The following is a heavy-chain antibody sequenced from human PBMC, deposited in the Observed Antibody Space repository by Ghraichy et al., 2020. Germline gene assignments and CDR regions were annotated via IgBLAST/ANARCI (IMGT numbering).Heavy chain of an antibody. Sequence: GGSLRLSCAASGFTFSDYYMSWIRQAPGKGLEWVSYISSSGSTIYYADSVKGRFTISRDNAKNSLYLQMNSLRAEDTAVYYCASYAGYSYGYKDAFDIWGQGTMVTVSS. V-gene: IGHV3-11*01. CDR1: GFTFSDYY. D-gene: IGHD5-18*01. CDR2: ISSSGSTI. J-gene: IGHJ3*02. CDR3: ASYAGYSYGYKDAFDI.